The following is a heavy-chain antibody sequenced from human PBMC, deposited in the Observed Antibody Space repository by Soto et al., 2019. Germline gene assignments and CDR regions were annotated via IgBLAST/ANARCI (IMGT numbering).Heavy chain of an antibody. D-gene: IGHD3-3*01. J-gene: IGHJ5*02. CDR3: ARAAKRITIFGVVIITWFDP. CDR2: IYYSGST. V-gene: IGHV4-30-4*01. CDR1: GGSISSGDYY. Sequence: SETLSLTCTVSGGSISSGDYYWSWIRQPPGKGLEWIGHIYYSGSTYYNPSLKSRVTISVDTSKNQFSLKLSSVTAADTAVYYCARAAKRITIFGVVIITWFDPWGQGTLVTVSS.